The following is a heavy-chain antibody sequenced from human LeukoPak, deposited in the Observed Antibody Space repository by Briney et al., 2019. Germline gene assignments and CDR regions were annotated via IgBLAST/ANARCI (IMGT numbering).Heavy chain of an antibody. CDR1: GFTFSSYA. Sequence: QPGGSLRLSCAASGFTFSSYAMSGVRQAPGKGLEWVSAISGSGCSTYYADSVKGRFTISRDNSKNTLYLQMNSLRAEDTAVYYCAKGWFVQYVPPVVWGQGTMVTVSS. CDR2: ISGSGCST. CDR3: AKGWFVQYVPPVV. J-gene: IGHJ3*01. V-gene: IGHV3-23*01. D-gene: IGHD3-10*01.